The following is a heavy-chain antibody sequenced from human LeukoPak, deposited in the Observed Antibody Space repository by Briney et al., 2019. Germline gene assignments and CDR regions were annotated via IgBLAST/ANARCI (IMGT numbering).Heavy chain of an antibody. CDR1: GFTVSSNY. D-gene: IGHD2-15*01. CDR2: IYSGGST. CDR3: ARVVVAAFDAFDI. J-gene: IGHJ3*02. Sequence: GGSLGLSCAASGFTVSSNYMSWVRQAPGKGLEWVSVIYSGGSTYYADSVKGRFTISRDNSKNTLYLQMNSLRAEDTAVYYCARVVVAAFDAFDIWGQGTMVTVSS. V-gene: IGHV3-66*01.